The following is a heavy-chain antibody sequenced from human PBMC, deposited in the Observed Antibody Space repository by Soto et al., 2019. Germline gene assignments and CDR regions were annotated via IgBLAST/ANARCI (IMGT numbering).Heavy chain of an antibody. J-gene: IGHJ6*03. Sequence: SVKVSCKASGGTFSSYAISWVRQAPGQGLEWMGGIIPIFGTANYARKYQGRVAITADESTSTAYMKLSSLRYEDTAVYYCARDTIIRYFDWLQGRANYYYYMDVWGKGTTVTVSS. CDR1: GGTFSSYA. D-gene: IGHD3-9*01. V-gene: IGHV1-69*13. CDR2: IIPIFGTA. CDR3: ARDTIIRYFDWLQGRANYYYYMDV.